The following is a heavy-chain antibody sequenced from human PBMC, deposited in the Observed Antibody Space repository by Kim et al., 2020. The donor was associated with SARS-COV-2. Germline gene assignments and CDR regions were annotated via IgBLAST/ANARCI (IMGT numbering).Heavy chain of an antibody. V-gene: IGHV3-23*01. J-gene: IGHJ4*01. CDR1: GFTFSNYA. CDR3: AKRSVYGEFDY. CDR2: ISSTGGST. Sequence: GGSLRLSCAASGFTFSNYAVSWVRQAPGMGLEWVSSISSTGGSTDYADSVKGRFTISRDNSKNTLYLQLNSLRADDTALYYCAKRSVYGEFDYWGQGTLVTVSS. D-gene: IGHD3-10*01.